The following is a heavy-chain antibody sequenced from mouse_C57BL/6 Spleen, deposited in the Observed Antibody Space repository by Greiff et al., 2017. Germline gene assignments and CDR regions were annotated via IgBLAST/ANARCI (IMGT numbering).Heavy chain of an antibody. CDR3: ARGGYQAWFAY. D-gene: IGHD2-2*01. J-gene: IGHJ3*01. CDR1: GYAFSSSW. V-gene: IGHV1-82*01. CDR2: IYPGDGDT. Sequence: VQLQESGPELVKPGASVKISCKASGYAFSSSWMNWVKQRPGKGLEWIGRIYPGDGDTNYNGKFKGKATLTADKSSSTAYMQLSSLTSEDSAVYFCARGGYQAWFAYWGQGTLVTVSA.